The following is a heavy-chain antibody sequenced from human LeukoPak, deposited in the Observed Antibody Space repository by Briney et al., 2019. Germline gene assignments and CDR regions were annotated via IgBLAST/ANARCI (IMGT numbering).Heavy chain of an antibody. CDR1: GFTFSSYW. CDR2: IKQDGSEK. V-gene: IGHV3-7*01. Sequence: GGSLRLSCAASGFTFSSYWMSWVRQAPGKGLEWVANIKQDGSEKYYVDSVKGRFTISRDNAKNSLYLQMNSLRAEDAAVYYCASYGGNIGATGRQLTDYYFDYWGQGTLVTVSS. CDR3: ASYGGNIGATGRQLTDYYFDY. J-gene: IGHJ4*02. D-gene: IGHD4-23*01.